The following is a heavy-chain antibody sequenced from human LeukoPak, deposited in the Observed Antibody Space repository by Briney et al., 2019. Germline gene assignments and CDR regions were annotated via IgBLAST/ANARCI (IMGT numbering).Heavy chain of an antibody. CDR1: GFTFSNYG. CDR3: AKDSYYDYVWGSYRYTNQFDY. CDR2: ISGRGVST. D-gene: IGHD3-16*02. J-gene: IGHJ4*02. V-gene: IGHV3-23*01. Sequence: GGSLRLSCAASGFTFSNYGMSWVRQAPGKGLEWVSAISGRGVSTYYADSVKGRFTISRDNSKNTLYLQMNSLRAEDTAVYYCAKDSYYDYVWGSYRYTNQFDYWGQGTLVTVSS.